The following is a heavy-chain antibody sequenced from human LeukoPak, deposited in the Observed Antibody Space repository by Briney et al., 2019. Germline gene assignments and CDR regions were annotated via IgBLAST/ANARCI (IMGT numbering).Heavy chain of an antibody. CDR3: ARDLSGSIFGVVKLLEY. J-gene: IGHJ4*02. CDR2: INPNSGGT. Sequence: ASVKVSCKASGYTFTGYYMHWVRQAPGQGLEWMGWINPNSGGTNYAQKFQGRVTMTRDTSISTAYMELSRLRSDDTAVYYCARDLSGSIFGVVKLLEYWGQGTLVTVSS. V-gene: IGHV1-2*02. CDR1: GYTFTGYY. D-gene: IGHD3-3*01.